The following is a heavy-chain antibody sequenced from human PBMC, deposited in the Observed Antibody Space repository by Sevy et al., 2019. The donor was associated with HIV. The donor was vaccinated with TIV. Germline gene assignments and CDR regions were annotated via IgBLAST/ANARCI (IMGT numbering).Heavy chain of an antibody. J-gene: IGHJ5*02. Sequence: GGSLRLSCAASGFTFSSYAMSWVRQAPGKGLEWVSAISGSGGSTYYADSVKGRFTISRDNSKNTLYLQMNSLRAEDTVVYYCAKSELYYDILTGYASWFDPWGQGTLVTVS. V-gene: IGHV3-23*01. D-gene: IGHD3-9*01. CDR2: ISGSGGST. CDR1: GFTFSSYA. CDR3: AKSELYYDILTGYASWFDP.